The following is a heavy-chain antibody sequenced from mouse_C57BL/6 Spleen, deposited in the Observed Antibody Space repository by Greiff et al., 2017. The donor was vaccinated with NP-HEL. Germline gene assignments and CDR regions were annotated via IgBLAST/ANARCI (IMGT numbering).Heavy chain of an antibody. V-gene: IGHV5-6*01. CDR3: ARQGGPSYAMDY. Sequence: EVMLVESGGDLVKPGGSLKLSCAASGFTFSSYGMSWVRQTPDKRLEWVATISSGGSYTYYTDSVKGRFTISRDNAKNTLDLQMSSLKSEDTAMYYCARQGGPSYAMDYWGQGTSVTVSS. CDR1: GFTFSSYG. CDR2: ISSGGSYT. J-gene: IGHJ4*01.